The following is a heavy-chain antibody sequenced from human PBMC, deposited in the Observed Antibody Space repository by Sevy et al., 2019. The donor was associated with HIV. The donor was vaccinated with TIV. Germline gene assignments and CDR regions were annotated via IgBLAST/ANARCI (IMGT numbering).Heavy chain of an antibody. CDR1: GFTFGDYC. J-gene: IGHJ4*02. D-gene: IGHD1-26*01. V-gene: IGHV3-49*04. Sequence: GGSLRLSCTASGFTFGDYCMSWVRQAPGKGLEWISFIKSKAYGRTTGNAASVKGRFTISRDDSKSIAYLQMNNLQTEDTAVYFCTRWSGSQSIFDYWGRGTLVTVSS. CDR2: IKSKAYGRTT. CDR3: TRWSGSQSIFDY.